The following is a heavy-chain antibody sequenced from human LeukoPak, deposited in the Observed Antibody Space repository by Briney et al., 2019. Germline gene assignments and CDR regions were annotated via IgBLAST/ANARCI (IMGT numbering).Heavy chain of an antibody. CDR2: IIPIFGTA. V-gene: IGHV1-69*06. CDR1: GGTFSSYA. D-gene: IGHD5-24*01. CDR3: ARDGYNHEADY. Sequence: EASVKVSCKASGGTFSSYAISWVRQAPGQGLEWMGGIIPIFGTANYAQKFQGRVTITADKSTSTAYMELSSLRSEDTAVYYCARDGYNHEADYWGQGTLVTVSS. J-gene: IGHJ4*02.